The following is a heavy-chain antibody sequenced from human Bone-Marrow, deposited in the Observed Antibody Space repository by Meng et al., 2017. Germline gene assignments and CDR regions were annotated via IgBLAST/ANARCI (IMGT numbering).Heavy chain of an antibody. CDR3: SGHVDY. Sequence: DVQLVVSGGGFGKAWGCLRLSCAASGFTFSNGWMTWVRQAPGKGLEWIGRMKSNVDGGTVDYAAAVKGRFFISRDDSENTFYLQMNSLMTEDTAVYYCSGHVDYWGHGTLVTVSS. J-gene: IGHJ4*01. CDR2: MKSNVDGGTV. V-gene: IGHV3-15*01. CDR1: GFTFSNGW.